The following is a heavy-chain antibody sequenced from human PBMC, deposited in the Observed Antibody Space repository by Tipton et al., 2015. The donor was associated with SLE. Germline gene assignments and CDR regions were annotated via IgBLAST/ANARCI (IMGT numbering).Heavy chain of an antibody. Sequence: LRLSCTVSGGSISTSDFYWGWIRQPPGKGLEWIGSIFYSGSTNNHPSLKSRVTMSPDTSKNQFSLKLNSVTAADTAVYYCAREVVTATRLNYYYYMDVWGKGTTVTISS. D-gene: IGHD6-6*01. CDR2: IFYSGST. V-gene: IGHV4-39*07. J-gene: IGHJ6*03. CDR3: AREVVTATRLNYYYYMDV. CDR1: GGSISTSDFY.